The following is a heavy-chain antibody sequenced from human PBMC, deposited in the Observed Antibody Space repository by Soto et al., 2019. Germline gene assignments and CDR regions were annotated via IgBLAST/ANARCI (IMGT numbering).Heavy chain of an antibody. CDR3: TRVGGSVSGLDV. CDR1: GFTFSIYW. D-gene: IGHD1-26*01. V-gene: IGHV3-74*01. J-gene: IGHJ6*02. CDR2: IDNAGSSA. Sequence: GGSLRLSCAASGFTFSIYWMHWVRQAPGKGPVWVSRIDNAGSSARYADSVKGRFTISRDNAKNTVYLQMNSLRAEDTAVYYCTRVGGSVSGLDVWGQGTTVTVSS.